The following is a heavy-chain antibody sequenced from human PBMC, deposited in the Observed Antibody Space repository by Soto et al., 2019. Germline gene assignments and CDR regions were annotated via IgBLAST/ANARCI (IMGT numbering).Heavy chain of an antibody. CDR1: GFTFSSYA. Sequence: GGSLRLSCAASGFTFSSYAMSWVRQAPGKGLEWVSAISGSGGSTYYADSVKGRFTISRDNSKNTLYLQMNSLRAEDTAVYYCAKDLRVVPAASGWFDPWGQGTLVTVSS. V-gene: IGHV3-23*01. CDR3: AKDLRVVPAASGWFDP. J-gene: IGHJ5*02. CDR2: ISGSGGST. D-gene: IGHD2-2*01.